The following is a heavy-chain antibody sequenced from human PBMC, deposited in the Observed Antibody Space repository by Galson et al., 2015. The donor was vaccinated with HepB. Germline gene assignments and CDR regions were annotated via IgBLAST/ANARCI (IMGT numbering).Heavy chain of an antibody. CDR2: IKSKTDGGAT. Sequence: SLRLSCAASGFTFSNAWMSWVRQAPGKGLEWVGHIKSKTDGGATDYAAPVKGRFTISRDDSKNTLYLQMNSLKTEDTAVYYCTTDAMTTGSDAFDIWGQGTMVTDSS. CDR3: TTDAMTTGSDAFDI. D-gene: IGHD4-17*01. J-gene: IGHJ3*02. V-gene: IGHV3-15*01. CDR1: GFTFSNAW.